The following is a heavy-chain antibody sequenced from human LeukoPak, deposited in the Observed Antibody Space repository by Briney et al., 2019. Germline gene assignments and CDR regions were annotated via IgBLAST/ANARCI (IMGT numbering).Heavy chain of an antibody. CDR1: SGSISSSSYY. D-gene: IGHD3-22*01. Sequence: SETLSLTCTVSSGSISSSSYYWGWIRQPPGKGLEWIGSIYYSGSTYYNPSLKSRVTISVDTSKNQFSLKLSSVTAADTAVYYCARGGSYYYDSSGHWGQGTLVTVSS. CDR3: ARGGSYYYDSSGH. V-gene: IGHV4-39*07. J-gene: IGHJ4*02. CDR2: IYYSGST.